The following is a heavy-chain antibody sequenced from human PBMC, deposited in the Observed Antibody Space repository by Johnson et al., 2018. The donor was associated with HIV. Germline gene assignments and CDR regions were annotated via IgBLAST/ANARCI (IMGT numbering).Heavy chain of an antibody. Sequence: VQLVESGGGVVQPGGSLRLSCAASGFIFSSYDMHWVRQATGKGLEWVSAIGTAGDTYYPGSVKGRFTISRENAKNSLYLQMNSLRAEDTAVYYCASFAAAGDAFDIWGQGTMVTVSS. D-gene: IGHD6-13*01. CDR3: ASFAAAGDAFDI. V-gene: IGHV3-13*01. CDR2: IGTAGDT. J-gene: IGHJ3*02. CDR1: GFIFSSYD.